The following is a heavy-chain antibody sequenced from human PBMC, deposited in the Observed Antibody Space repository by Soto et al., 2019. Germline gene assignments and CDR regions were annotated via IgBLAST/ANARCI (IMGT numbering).Heavy chain of an antibody. J-gene: IGHJ5*01. Sequence: QVPLVQSGADVKKPGSSVKVSCKASGGTFSSYAISWVRKAPGQGLEWMGEIIPIFGTTNYAQKFQGRVTITADESTSTVYMELSSLRSEDTAIYYCAKVGYCSGGSCYGGYWFDSWGQGTLVTVSS. CDR1: GGTFSSYA. D-gene: IGHD2-15*01. CDR2: IIPIFGTT. V-gene: IGHV1-69*01. CDR3: AKVGYCSGGSCYGGYWFDS.